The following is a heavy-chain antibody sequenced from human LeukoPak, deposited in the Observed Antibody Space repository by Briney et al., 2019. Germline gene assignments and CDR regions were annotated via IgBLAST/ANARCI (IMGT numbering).Heavy chain of an antibody. Sequence: VSCKASGGTFSSYTISWVRQAPGQGLEWMGRIIPILGIANYAQKFQGRVTITADKSTSTAYMELSSLRSEDTAVYYCARELESCSSTSCYMGADYWGQGTLVTVSS. CDR3: ARELESCSSTSCYMGADY. CDR1: GGTFSSYT. CDR2: IIPILGIA. D-gene: IGHD2-2*02. V-gene: IGHV1-69*04. J-gene: IGHJ4*02.